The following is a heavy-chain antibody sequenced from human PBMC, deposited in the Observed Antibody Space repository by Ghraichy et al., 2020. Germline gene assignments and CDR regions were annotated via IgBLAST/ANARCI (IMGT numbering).Heavy chain of an antibody. CDR1: GFTFSSFG. Sequence: GSLRLSCASSGFTFSSFGIHWVRQAPGKGLEWVAVIWYDGTYKYYGDSVKGRFTISRDNSKNTVYLQMSSLRADDTARYFCAREGSGGYYAFDVWGQGTMVIVSS. J-gene: IGHJ3*01. CDR2: IWYDGTYK. D-gene: IGHD3-10*01. V-gene: IGHV3-33*01. CDR3: AREGSGGYYAFDV.